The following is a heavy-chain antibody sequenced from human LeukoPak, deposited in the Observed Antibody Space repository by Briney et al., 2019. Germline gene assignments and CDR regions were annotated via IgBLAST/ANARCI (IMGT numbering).Heavy chain of an antibody. Sequence: SETLSLTCTVSGGSISSSSYYWGWIRQPPGKGLEWIGSIYYSGSTYYNPSLKSRVTISVDTSKNQFSLKLSSVTAADTAVYYCARHVVSGGSYYFDYWGQGTLVTVSS. CDR3: ARHVVSGGSYYFDY. V-gene: IGHV4-39*01. CDR2: IYYSGST. J-gene: IGHJ4*02. CDR1: GGSISSSSYY. D-gene: IGHD1-26*01.